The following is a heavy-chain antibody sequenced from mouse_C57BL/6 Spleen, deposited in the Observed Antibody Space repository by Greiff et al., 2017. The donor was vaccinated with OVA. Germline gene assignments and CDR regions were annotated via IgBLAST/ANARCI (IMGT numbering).Heavy chain of an antibody. CDR1: GYTFTSYW. CDR2: IYPGNSDT. Sequence: VQLQQAGPVLASPGSSVKMSCKTSGYTFTSYWMHWVKQRPGQGLEWIGAIYPGNSDTSYNQKFKGKAKLTAVTSASTAYMELSSLTNEDSAVYYCTRSGGLRHGFAYWGQGTLVTVSA. J-gene: IGHJ3*01. CDR3: TRSGGLRHGFAY. V-gene: IGHV1-5*01. D-gene: IGHD2-4*01.